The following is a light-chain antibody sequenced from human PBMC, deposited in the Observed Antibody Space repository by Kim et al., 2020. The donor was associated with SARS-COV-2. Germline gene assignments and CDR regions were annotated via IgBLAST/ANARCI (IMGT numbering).Light chain of an antibody. CDR3: QLYGVSPPYT. CDR2: GTS. CDR1: QSASNSD. Sequence: EIVLTQSPGALSLSPGERATLSCRTSQSASNSDLAWYQQRPGQPPTLLISGTSSRATGIPDRFSASASGTDFTLTISRLVPEDFAVYYCQLYGVSPPYTFGRGTKLEI. V-gene: IGKV3-20*01. J-gene: IGKJ2*01.